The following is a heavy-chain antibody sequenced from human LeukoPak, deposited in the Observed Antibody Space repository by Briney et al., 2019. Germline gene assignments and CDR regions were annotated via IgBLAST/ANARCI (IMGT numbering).Heavy chain of an antibody. CDR2: IYYSGST. J-gene: IGHJ4*02. V-gene: IGHV4-61*01. D-gene: IGHD5-12*01. CDR3: ARGDIVATHFDY. Sequence: AAETLSLTCTVSGVSVSSGSYYWSWLRQPPGKGLEWIGYIYYSGSTNYNPSLKSRVTISVDTSKNQFSLKLSSVTAADTAVYYCARGDIVATHFDYWGQGPLVTVSS. CDR1: GVSVSSGSYY.